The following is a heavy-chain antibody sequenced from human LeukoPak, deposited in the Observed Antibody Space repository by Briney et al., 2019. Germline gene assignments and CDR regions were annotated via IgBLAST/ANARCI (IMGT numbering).Heavy chain of an antibody. Sequence: GGSLRLXCAASGFTYDNDGMSCVRLPPREGLESVSVIIWNGGSTGYAESVKGRFTISRDNAKNSIYLQMHSQRAEDTGMYYGARSTRTSRKFDPWGQGTLVTVSS. D-gene: IGHD1-26*01. V-gene: IGHV3-20*04. J-gene: IGHJ5*02. CDR3: ARSTRTSRKFDP. CDR2: IIWNGGST. CDR1: GFTYDNDG.